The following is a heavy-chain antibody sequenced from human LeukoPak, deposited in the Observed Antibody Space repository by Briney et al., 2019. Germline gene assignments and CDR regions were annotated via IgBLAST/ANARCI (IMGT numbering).Heavy chain of an antibody. J-gene: IGHJ4*02. Sequence: PGGSLRLSCAASGFTVSSNYMSWVRQAPGKGLEWVSVIYSGGSTYYADSVKGRFTISRDNSKNTLYLQMNSLRAEDTAVYYCARSQATGTFDYWGQGTLVTVSS. CDR3: ARSQATGTFDY. CDR2: IYSGGST. D-gene: IGHD4-17*01. V-gene: IGHV3-66*01. CDR1: GFTVSSNY.